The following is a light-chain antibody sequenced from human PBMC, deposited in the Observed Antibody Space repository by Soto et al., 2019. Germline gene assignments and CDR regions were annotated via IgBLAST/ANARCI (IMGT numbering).Light chain of an antibody. V-gene: IGKV3-15*01. CDR1: QSVSSN. CDR2: GAS. J-gene: IGKJ1*01. CDR3: QQYNSWPPWT. Sequence: EIVMTQSPATLSVSPGERATLSCRASQSVSSNLAWYQQKPGQAPRLLMYGASTRATAIPARFSGSGAGTEFTLTISSLQSEDFAVYYCQQYNSWPPWTFGQGTKVEIK.